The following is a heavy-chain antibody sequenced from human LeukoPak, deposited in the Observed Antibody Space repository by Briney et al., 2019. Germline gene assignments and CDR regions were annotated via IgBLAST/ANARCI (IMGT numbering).Heavy chain of an antibody. CDR2: IFAARGST. Sequence: SETLSLTCTVSGGYMRSDSWSWIRQSAGKKLEWMGHIFAARGSTNYNPSLRSRVTMSVDTSKNQFSLQLRSVTAADTAVYYCASTLGNGWFDPWGQGTLVTVSS. J-gene: IGHJ5*02. CDR3: ASTLGNGWFDP. CDR1: GGYMRSDS. D-gene: IGHD1-1*01. V-gene: IGHV4-4*07.